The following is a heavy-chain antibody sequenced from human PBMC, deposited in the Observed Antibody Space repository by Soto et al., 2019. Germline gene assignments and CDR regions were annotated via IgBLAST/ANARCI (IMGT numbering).Heavy chain of an antibody. CDR3: GKAQWLVGAAVLDY. J-gene: IGHJ4*02. D-gene: IGHD6-19*01. V-gene: IGHV3-30*18. Sequence: QVQLVESGGGVVQPGRSLRLSCAASGFTFSSYGMHWVRQAPGKGLEWVAVISYDGSNKYYADSVKGRFTISRDNSKNTLYVQMNSVRAEDTAVYYCGKAQWLVGAAVLDYWGPGTLVTVSS. CDR1: GFTFSSYG. CDR2: ISYDGSNK.